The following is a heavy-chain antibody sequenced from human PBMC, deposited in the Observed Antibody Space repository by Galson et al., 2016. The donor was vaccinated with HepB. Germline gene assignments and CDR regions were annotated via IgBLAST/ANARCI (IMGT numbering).Heavy chain of an antibody. CDR1: GFAFGSHW. Sequence: SLRLSCAASGFAFGSHWMHWVRQVPGKGLVWVSRINSDGTISNYADSVKGRFPISRDNAKNTLYLQMNSLRAEDTAVYFCVRDHSVVPTTAYNWFDPWGRGALGTVSS. V-gene: IGHV3-74*01. CDR3: VRDHSVVPTTAYNWFDP. D-gene: IGHD4-23*01. CDR2: INSDGTIS. J-gene: IGHJ5*02.